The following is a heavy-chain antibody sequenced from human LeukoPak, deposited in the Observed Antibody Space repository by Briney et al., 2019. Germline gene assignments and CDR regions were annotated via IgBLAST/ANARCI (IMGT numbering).Heavy chain of an antibody. Sequence: ASVKVSCKASGYTFTAHYMHWVRQAPGQGLEWMGWINPNTGGTRFVQKFQGGVAMTRGTSISTVYMELSSLGSDDTAIYYCARTASCGSNCYYFFDYWGQGALVTVSS. CDR1: GYTFTAHY. J-gene: IGHJ4*02. CDR3: ARTASCGSNCYYFFDY. CDR2: INPNTGGT. D-gene: IGHD2-21*02. V-gene: IGHV1-2*02.